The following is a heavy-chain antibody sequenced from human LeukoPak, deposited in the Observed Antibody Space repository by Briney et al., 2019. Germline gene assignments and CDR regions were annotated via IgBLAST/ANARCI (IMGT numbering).Heavy chain of an antibody. Sequence: SETLSLTCAVYGGSFSGYYWSWIRQPPGKGLEWIGSIYHSGSTYYNPSLKSRVTISVDTSNNQFSLKLSSVTAADTAVYYCARIYSGSYYEIDYWGQGTLVTVSS. CDR2: IYHSGST. V-gene: IGHV4-34*01. J-gene: IGHJ4*02. D-gene: IGHD1-26*01. CDR1: GGSFSGYY. CDR3: ARIYSGSYYEIDY.